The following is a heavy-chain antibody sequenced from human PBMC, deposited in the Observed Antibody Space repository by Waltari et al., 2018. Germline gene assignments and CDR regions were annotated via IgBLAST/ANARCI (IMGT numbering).Heavy chain of an antibody. Sequence: QVQLQESGPGLVKPSETLSLTCAVPGYSISSGYYWGWIRRPPGKGLEWIGSIYHSGSTYYNPSLKSRVTISVDTSKNQFSLKLSSVTAADTAVYYCARVGTYGVVGATGWFDPWGQGTLVTVSS. CDR2: IYHSGST. V-gene: IGHV4-38-2*01. CDR3: ARVGTYGVVGATGWFDP. CDR1: GYSISSGYY. J-gene: IGHJ5*02. D-gene: IGHD1-26*01.